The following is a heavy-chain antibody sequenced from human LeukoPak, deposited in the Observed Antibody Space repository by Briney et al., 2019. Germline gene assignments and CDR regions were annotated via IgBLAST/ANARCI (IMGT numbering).Heavy chain of an antibody. V-gene: IGHV3-30*18. D-gene: IGHD3-22*01. CDR3: ANAEGDSSGYYHGWFDP. Sequence: GGSLRLSCAASGFTFSSYGMHWVRQAPGKGLEWVAVISYDGSNKYYADSVKGRFTISRDNPKNTLYLQMNSLRAEDTAVYYCANAEGDSSGYYHGWFDPWGQGTLVTVSS. J-gene: IGHJ5*02. CDR1: GFTFSSYG. CDR2: ISYDGSNK.